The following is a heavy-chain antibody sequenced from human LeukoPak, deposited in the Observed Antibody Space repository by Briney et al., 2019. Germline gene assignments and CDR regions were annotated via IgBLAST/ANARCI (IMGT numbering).Heavy chain of an antibody. CDR1: GWTFTSYY. Sequence: ASVKVSCKASGWTFTSYYTHWVRQAPGQGLEWMGVINLSGGTTNYAQKFQGRITMTRDTSTSTVYMELSSLRSEDTAVYYCARFAVHRRLAVNGQFGLDYWGQGTLVTVSS. V-gene: IGHV1-46*01. J-gene: IGHJ4*02. CDR3: ARFAVHRRLAVNGQFGLDY. D-gene: IGHD6-19*01. CDR2: INLSGGTT.